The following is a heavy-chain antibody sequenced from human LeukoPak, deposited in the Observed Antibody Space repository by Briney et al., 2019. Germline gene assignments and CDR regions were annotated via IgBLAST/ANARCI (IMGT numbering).Heavy chain of an antibody. Sequence: GGSLRLSCAASGFTFSSYSMNWVRQAPGKGLEWVSSISSSSSYIYYADSVKGRFTISRDNAKNSLYLQMNSLRAEDTAVYYCARGYSSILYYFDYWGQGTLVTVSS. CDR2: ISSSSSYI. CDR1: GFTFSSYS. D-gene: IGHD6-13*01. J-gene: IGHJ4*02. CDR3: ARGYSSILYYFDY. V-gene: IGHV3-21*01.